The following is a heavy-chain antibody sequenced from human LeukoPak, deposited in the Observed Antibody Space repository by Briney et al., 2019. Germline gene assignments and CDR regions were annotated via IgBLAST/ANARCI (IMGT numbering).Heavy chain of an antibody. Sequence: PSETLSLTCSVSGGPVTEYYWSWIRQPPGKGLEWIGYTYHTGSTNYSPSLKSRVIMSVDASRNQFSLKLVSVTAADTAVYYCARDRGSTGYYYLDSWGQGILVTVSS. J-gene: IGHJ4*02. CDR2: TYHTGST. CDR1: GGPVTEYY. D-gene: IGHD1-26*01. V-gene: IGHV4-59*02. CDR3: ARDRGSTGYYYLDS.